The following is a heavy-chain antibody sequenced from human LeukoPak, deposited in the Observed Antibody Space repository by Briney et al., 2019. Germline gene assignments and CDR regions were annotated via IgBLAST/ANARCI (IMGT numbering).Heavy chain of an antibody. CDR3: ARPLVGTGYSSSWYFNY. CDR1: QYSLNDYW. D-gene: IGHD6-13*01. Sequence: GDSLKISCKGSQYSLNDYWIAWVRQMPGKGLEWMGTIYPGDSDTRYSPSFQGQVTISADKSINTAYLQWSSLTASDTAMYYCARPLVGTGYSSSWYFNYWGQGTLVTVSS. J-gene: IGHJ4*02. V-gene: IGHV5-51*01. CDR2: IYPGDSDT.